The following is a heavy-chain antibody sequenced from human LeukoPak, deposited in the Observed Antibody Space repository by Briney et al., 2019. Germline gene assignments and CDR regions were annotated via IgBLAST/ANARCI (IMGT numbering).Heavy chain of an antibody. CDR3: ARSRDGYHHGLL. V-gene: IGHV3-33*08. CDR2: IWYDESGK. D-gene: IGHD5-24*01. Sequence: GGSLRLSCAASGFTFSSYSMHWVRQAPGKGLEWVGVIWYDESGKIYADSVKGRFTISRDIFENTLYLQMNSLRAEDTGLYYCARSRDGYHHGLLWGLGTLVIVSS. CDR1: GFTFSSYS. J-gene: IGHJ4*02.